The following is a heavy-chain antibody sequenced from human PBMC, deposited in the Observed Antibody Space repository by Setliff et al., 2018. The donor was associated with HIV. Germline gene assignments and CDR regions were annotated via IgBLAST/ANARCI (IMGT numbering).Heavy chain of an antibody. J-gene: IGHJ4*02. CDR1: GGSISSGRYY. Sequence: PSETLSLTCTVSGGSISSGRYYWSWIRQPAGKGLEWIGHIYTGGSPNYNPSLMSRVTISIDTSKDQLSLKLNSVTAADTAVYYCARVGGFFGEARPPPDYWGQGARVTVSS. CDR2: IYTGGSP. D-gene: IGHD3-10*01. CDR3: ARVGGFFGEARPPPDY. V-gene: IGHV4-61*09.